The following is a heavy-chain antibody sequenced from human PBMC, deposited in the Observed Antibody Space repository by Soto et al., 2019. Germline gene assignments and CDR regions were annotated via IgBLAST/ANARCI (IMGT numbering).Heavy chain of an antibody. Sequence: PCESIKIPRNGFGYSFTSYWISWVRQMPGKGLDWMGRIDPSDSYTNYSPSFQGHVTISAYKSISTAYLQWSSLKASDTAVYYCARLQAAAGDNDLSFDYWGQGTLVTVSS. CDR1: GYSFTSYW. V-gene: IGHV5-10-1*01. D-gene: IGHD6-13*01. CDR2: IDPSDSYT. CDR3: ARLQAAAGDNDLSFDY. J-gene: IGHJ4*02.